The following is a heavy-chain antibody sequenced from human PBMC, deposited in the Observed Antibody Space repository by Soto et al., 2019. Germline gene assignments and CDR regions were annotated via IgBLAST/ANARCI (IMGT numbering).Heavy chain of an antibody. CDR3: AIPTKRYCSGGSCPGDY. CDR2: ISGSGGST. CDR1: GFTFSSYA. D-gene: IGHD2-15*01. V-gene: IGHV3-23*01. J-gene: IGHJ4*02. Sequence: GGSLRLSCAASGFTFSSYAMSWVRQAPGKGLEWVSAISGSGGSTYYADSVKGRFTISRDNSKNTLYLQMNSLRAEDTAVYYCAIPTKRYCSGGSCPGDYWGQGTLVTVSS.